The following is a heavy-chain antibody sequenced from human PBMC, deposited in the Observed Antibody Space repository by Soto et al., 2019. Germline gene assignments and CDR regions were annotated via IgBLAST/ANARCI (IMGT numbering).Heavy chain of an antibody. CDR3: TNHGTHDFWSCCYNYYYSYYTDV. CDR1: GGSISSYY. CDR2: IYYSGST. Sequence: SETLSLTCTVSGGSISSYYWSWIRQPPGKGQEWIGYIYYSGSTNYNPSLKSRVTISVDTSKNQFSLKLSSVTAADTAVYYCTNHGTHDFWSCCYNYYYSYYTDVWGKAATVTVSS. D-gene: IGHD3-3*01. V-gene: IGHV4-59*08. J-gene: IGHJ6*03.